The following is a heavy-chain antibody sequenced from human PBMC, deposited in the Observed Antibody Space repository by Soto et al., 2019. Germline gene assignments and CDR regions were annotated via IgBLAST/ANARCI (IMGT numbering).Heavy chain of an antibody. CDR3: ARRAAYSSSYFFDY. D-gene: IGHD6-6*01. CDR2: VDWDDDK. J-gene: IGHJ4*02. V-gene: IGHV2-70*01. Sequence: SGPTLVNPTQTLTLTCTFTGFSLRTSGMCVSWIRQPPGKALEWLALVDWDDDKYYNTSLRTRLTISRDTSKNQVILTMTNMDPVDTATYYCARRAAYSSSYFFDYWGQGSLVTVSS. CDR1: GFSLRTSGMC.